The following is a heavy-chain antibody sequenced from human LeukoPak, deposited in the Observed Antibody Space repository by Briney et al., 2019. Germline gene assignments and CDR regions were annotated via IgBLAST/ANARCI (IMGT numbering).Heavy chain of an antibody. J-gene: IGHJ1*01. CDR3: AIGYCSGGSCYSPEYFQH. D-gene: IGHD2-15*01. Sequence: GGSLILSCAASGFTFSSYAMSWVRQAPGKGLEWVSAISGSGGSTYYADSVKGRFTISRDNSKNTLYLQMNSLRAEDTAVYYCAIGYCSGGSCYSPEYFQHWGQGTLVTVSS. CDR2: ISGSGGST. V-gene: IGHV3-23*01. CDR1: GFTFSSYA.